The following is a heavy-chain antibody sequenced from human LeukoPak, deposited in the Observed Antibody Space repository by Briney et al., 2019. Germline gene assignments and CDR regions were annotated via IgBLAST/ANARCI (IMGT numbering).Heavy chain of an antibody. CDR2: ISSYNGNT. J-gene: IGHJ4*02. Sequence: ASVNVSFKAYGYSFTRYGITWVRQAPGQGLEWMGWISSYNGNTNYAQKLQGRVTMTTDTSTSTAYMELRSLRSDDTAVYYCARSFGSSSWYYFDYWGQGTLVTVSS. CDR3: ARSFGSSSWYYFDY. V-gene: IGHV1-18*01. D-gene: IGHD6-13*01. CDR1: GYSFTRYG.